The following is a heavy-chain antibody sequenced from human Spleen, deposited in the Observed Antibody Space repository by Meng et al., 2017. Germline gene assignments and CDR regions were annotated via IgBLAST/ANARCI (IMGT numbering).Heavy chain of an antibody. Sequence: SVKVSCKASGGTVSSYVISWVRQAPGQGLEWMGGINPIFGTTNYAQKFQGRVTIIADKSTSTAYMELSSLRSEDTAVYYCAREPRYYDTSGVYYFDYWGQGTLVTVSS. J-gene: IGHJ4*02. D-gene: IGHD3-22*01. CDR1: GGTVSSYV. V-gene: IGHV1-69*06. CDR2: INPIFGTT. CDR3: AREPRYYDTSGVYYFDY.